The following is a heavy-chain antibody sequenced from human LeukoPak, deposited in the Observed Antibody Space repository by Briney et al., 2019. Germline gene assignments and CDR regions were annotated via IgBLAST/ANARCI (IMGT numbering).Heavy chain of an antibody. D-gene: IGHD2-2*01. CDR3: ASYCSSTSCFQPYAFDI. V-gene: IGHV3-30*02. CDR2: IRYDESNK. J-gene: IGHJ3*02. Sequence: GSLRLSCAASGFTFSSYGMHWVRQAPGRGREWLAFIRYDESNKYYEDSVKGRFTISRDNSKNTLYLQMNSLRAEDTAVYYCASYCSSTSCFQPYAFDIWGQGTMVTVSS. CDR1: GFTFSSYG.